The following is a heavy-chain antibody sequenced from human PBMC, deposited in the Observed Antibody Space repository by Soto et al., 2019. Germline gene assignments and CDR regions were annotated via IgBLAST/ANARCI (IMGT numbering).Heavy chain of an antibody. J-gene: IGHJ4*02. CDR3: AKADATTHY. Sequence: GGSLRLSCAASGFTFDDYAMHWVRQAPGKGLEWVSGISWNSGSIGYADSVKGRFTISRDNAKNSLYLQMNSLRAEDTALYYCAKADATTHYWGQGTLVTVSS. CDR1: GFTFDDYA. D-gene: IGHD1-7*01. CDR2: ISWNSGSI. V-gene: IGHV3-9*01.